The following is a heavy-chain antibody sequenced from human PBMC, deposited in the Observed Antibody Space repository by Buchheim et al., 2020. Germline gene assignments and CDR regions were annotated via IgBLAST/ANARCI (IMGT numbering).Heavy chain of an antibody. Sequence: QVPLRESGPALVQPTQTLTLTCTFSGFSLSTSGICVSWLRQPPGKALEWLALIDWVDGKYYSTYLKTRLTISKDTSKNQVVLTMTNMDPVDTATYYCARIRVEQQLAHYNYYGMDVWGQGTT. CDR2: IDWVDGK. D-gene: IGHD6-13*01. CDR1: GFSLSTSGIC. J-gene: IGHJ6*02. V-gene: IGHV2-70*01. CDR3: ARIRVEQQLAHYNYYGMDV.